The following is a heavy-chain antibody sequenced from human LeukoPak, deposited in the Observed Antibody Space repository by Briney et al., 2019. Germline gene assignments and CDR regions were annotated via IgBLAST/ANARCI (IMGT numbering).Heavy chain of an antibody. Sequence: SVKVSCKASGGTFSSYAISWVRQAPGQGLEWMGRIIPILGIANYAQKFQGRVTITADKSTSTAYMELSSLRSEDTAVYYCARLHSSGGDLDYWGQGTLVTVSS. CDR1: GGTFSSYA. CDR2: IIPILGIA. D-gene: IGHD6-19*01. V-gene: IGHV1-69*04. CDR3: ARLHSSGGDLDY. J-gene: IGHJ4*02.